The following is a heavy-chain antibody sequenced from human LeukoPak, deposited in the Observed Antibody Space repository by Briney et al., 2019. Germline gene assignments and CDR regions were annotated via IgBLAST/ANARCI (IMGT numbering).Heavy chain of an antibody. Sequence: PSETLSLTCAVYGGSFSGYYWGWIRQPPGKGLEWIGSIYYSGSTYYNPSLKSRVTISVDTSKNQFSLKLNSVTAADTAVYYCARVLVSSGWRGCTFDIWGQGTMVTVSS. CDR1: GGSFSGYY. V-gene: IGHV4-34*01. J-gene: IGHJ3*02. CDR2: IYYSGST. D-gene: IGHD6-19*01. CDR3: ARVLVSSGWRGCTFDI.